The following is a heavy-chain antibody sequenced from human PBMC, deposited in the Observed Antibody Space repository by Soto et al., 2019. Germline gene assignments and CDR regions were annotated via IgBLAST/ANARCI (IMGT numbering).Heavy chain of an antibody. CDR2: TYYRSTWSN. Sequence: PSQTLSLTCAISGDSVSGTSVAWNWIRQSPSRGLEWLGRTYYRSTWSNDYAESVKGRIVINPDTSKNQFSLHLKPVTPEDTAVYYCARDFGRVAGTPGGWFDPWGQGTLVTVSS. CDR1: GDSVSGTSVA. J-gene: IGHJ5*02. CDR3: ARDFGRVAGTPGGWFDP. D-gene: IGHD1-1*01. V-gene: IGHV6-1*01.